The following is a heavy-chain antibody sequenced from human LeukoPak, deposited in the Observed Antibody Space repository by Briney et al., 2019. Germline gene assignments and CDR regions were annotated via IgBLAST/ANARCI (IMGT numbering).Heavy chain of an antibody. CDR2: MSYRGST. Sequence: PSETLSLTCTVSGATISTYSWNWIRQAPGRGLEWIWYMSYRGSTNFNPSLRGRGTMSLDTSKKQFSLELTSVTAEDTAVYYCASQDYYDSSGYYNWGQGTLVTVSS. V-gene: IGHV4-59*01. J-gene: IGHJ4*02. CDR3: ASQDYYDSSGYYN. CDR1: GATISTYS. D-gene: IGHD3-22*01.